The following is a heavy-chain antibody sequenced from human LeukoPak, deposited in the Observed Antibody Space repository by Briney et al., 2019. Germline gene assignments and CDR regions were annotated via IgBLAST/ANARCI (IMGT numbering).Heavy chain of an antibody. J-gene: IGHJ5*02. CDR2: IYYSGST. CDR1: GGSISSSSYY. Sequence: SETLSLTCTVSGGSISSSSYYWGWIRQPPGKGLEWIGSIYYSGSTYYNPSLKSRVTISVDTSKSQFSLKLSSVTAADTAVYYCARLPREEIAIFGVVIIPDNWFDPWGQGTLVTVSS. V-gene: IGHV4-39*01. CDR3: ARLPREEIAIFGVVIIPDNWFDP. D-gene: IGHD3-3*01.